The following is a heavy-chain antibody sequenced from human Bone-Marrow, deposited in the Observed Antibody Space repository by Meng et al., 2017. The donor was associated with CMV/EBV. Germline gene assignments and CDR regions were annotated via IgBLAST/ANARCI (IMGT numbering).Heavy chain of an antibody. J-gene: IGHJ4*02. CDR2: INSNSGGT. V-gene: IGHV1-2*02. CDR3: ARDPSLRRFLEWLLDY. CDR1: GYTFTGYY. Sequence: ASVKVSCKASGYTFTGYYMHWVRQAPGQGLEWMGWINSNSGGTNYAQKFQGRVTMTRDTSISTAYMELSRLRSDDTAVYYCARDPSLRRFLEWLLDYWGQGTLVTVSS. D-gene: IGHD3-3*01.